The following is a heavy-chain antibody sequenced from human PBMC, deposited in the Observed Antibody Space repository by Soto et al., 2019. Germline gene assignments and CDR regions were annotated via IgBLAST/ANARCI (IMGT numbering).Heavy chain of an antibody. J-gene: IGHJ5*02. Sequence: EVQVAESGGGLVNPGGSLRLSCNFTFSMYSMNWVRQAPGMGLEWVASISSGGIYIKYADSVKGRFTITRDNAKNSVSLHMTSLKVEDTALYYCTRDQGGSYDSWFDPWGQGTQVIVSS. CDR2: ISSGGIYI. D-gene: IGHD1-26*01. CDR1: TFSMYS. V-gene: IGHV3-21*06. CDR3: TRDQGGSYDSWFDP.